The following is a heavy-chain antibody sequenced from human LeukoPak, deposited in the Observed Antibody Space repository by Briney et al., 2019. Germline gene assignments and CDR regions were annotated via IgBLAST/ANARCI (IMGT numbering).Heavy chain of an antibody. CDR3: AELGITMIGGV. D-gene: IGHD3-10*02. CDR1: GFTFSNFD. CDR2: ISYDGGDK. V-gene: IGHV3-30*18. Sequence: GGSLRLSCAASGFTFSNFDMHWVRQAPGKGLEWVADISYDGGDKFYADSVKGRFTISRDNSKNTLYLQMNSLRAEDTAVYYCAELGITMIGGVWGKGTTVTISS. J-gene: IGHJ6*04.